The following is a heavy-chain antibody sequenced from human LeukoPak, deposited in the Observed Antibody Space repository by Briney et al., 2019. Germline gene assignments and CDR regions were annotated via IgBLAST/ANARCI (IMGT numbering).Heavy chain of an antibody. V-gene: IGHV4-4*07. CDR3: ASYTSSGSYFDY. CDR2: IYTSGST. J-gene: IGHJ4*02. D-gene: IGHD1-26*01. CDR1: GGSISSYY. Sequence: SETLSLTRTVSGGSISSYYWSWIRQPAGKGLEWIGRIYTSGSTYYNPSLESRVTISVDNSKNQFSLKLSSVTAADTAVYYCASYTSSGSYFDYWGQGTLVTVSS.